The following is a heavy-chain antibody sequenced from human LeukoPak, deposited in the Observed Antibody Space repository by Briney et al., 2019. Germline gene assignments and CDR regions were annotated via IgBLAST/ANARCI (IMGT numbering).Heavy chain of an antibody. V-gene: IGHV1-18*01. CDR1: GYTFTSYG. CDR3: ARTLGYCSSTSCYLDY. CDR2: ISAYNGNT. Sequence: GASVKVSCKASGYTFTSYGISWVRQAPGQGLEWMGWISAYNGNTNYAQKLQGRVTTTTDTSTSTAYMELRSLRSDDTAVYYCARTLGYCSSTSCYLDYWGQGTLVTVSS. D-gene: IGHD2-2*01. J-gene: IGHJ4*02.